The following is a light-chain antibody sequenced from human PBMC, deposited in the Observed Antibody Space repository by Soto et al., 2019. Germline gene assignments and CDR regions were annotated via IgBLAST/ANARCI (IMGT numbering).Light chain of an antibody. Sequence: EIVLTQSPATLSLSPGERATLSCRASQSVSSYLAWYQQKPGQAPRLLTYDASNRATGIPARFSGSGSGTDFTLTISSLEPEDFAVYYCQQRSNWFTFDGGTKVEIK. CDR1: QSVSSY. CDR2: DAS. J-gene: IGKJ4*01. CDR3: QQRSNWFT. V-gene: IGKV3-11*01.